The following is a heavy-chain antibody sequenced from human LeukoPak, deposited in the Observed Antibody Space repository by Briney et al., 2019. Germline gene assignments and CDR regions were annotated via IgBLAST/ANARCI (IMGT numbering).Heavy chain of an antibody. Sequence: ASVKVSCKASGGTFSSYAISWVRQAPGQGPEWMGGIIPIFGTANYAQKFQGRVTITADKSTSTAYMELSSLRSEDAAVYYCARPDDRNGYSSGWYIMSAFDIWGQGTMVTVSS. D-gene: IGHD6-19*01. J-gene: IGHJ3*02. CDR2: IIPIFGTA. V-gene: IGHV1-69*06. CDR3: ARPDDRNGYSSGWYIMSAFDI. CDR1: GGTFSSYA.